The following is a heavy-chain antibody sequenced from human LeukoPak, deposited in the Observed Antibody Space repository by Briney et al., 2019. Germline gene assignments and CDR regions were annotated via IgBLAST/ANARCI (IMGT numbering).Heavy chain of an antibody. Sequence: SETLSLTCTVSGGSISSYYWSWIRQPPGKGLEWIGYIYYSGSTNYNPSLKSRVTISVDTSKNQFSLKLSSVTAADTAVYYCARTLRFLNSGFDPWGQGTLVTVSS. D-gene: IGHD3-3*01. CDR2: IYYSGST. CDR1: GGSISSYY. CDR3: ARTLRFLNSGFDP. V-gene: IGHV4-59*01. J-gene: IGHJ5*02.